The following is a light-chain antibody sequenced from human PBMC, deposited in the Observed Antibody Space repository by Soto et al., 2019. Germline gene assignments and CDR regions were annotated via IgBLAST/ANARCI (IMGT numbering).Light chain of an antibody. CDR1: SSDVGCHKY. CDR3: SSFSSSSTLYV. V-gene: IGLV2-14*01. Sequence: QSVLTQPASVSGSPGQSITISCTGTSSDVGCHKYVSWYQHHADKAPKLKIYEVSHRPSGVYKRFSGSKSGNTAFLTIYRLQAVEEADYYCSSFSSSSTLYVFGTGTKLTVL. CDR2: EVS. J-gene: IGLJ1*01.